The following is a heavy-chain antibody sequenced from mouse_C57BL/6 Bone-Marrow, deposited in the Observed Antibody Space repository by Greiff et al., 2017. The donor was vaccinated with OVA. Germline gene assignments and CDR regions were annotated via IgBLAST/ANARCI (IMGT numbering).Heavy chain of an antibody. CDR1: GFTFSDYY. CDR2: ISNGGGST. CDR3: ARRNFGYFDV. J-gene: IGHJ1*03. V-gene: IGHV5-12*01. Sequence: EVKLVESGGGLVQPGGSLKLSCAASGFTFSDYYMYWVRQTPEKRLEWVAYISNGGGSTYYPDTVKGRFTISRDNAKNTLYLQMSRLKSEDTAMYYCARRNFGYFDVGGTGTTVTVSS.